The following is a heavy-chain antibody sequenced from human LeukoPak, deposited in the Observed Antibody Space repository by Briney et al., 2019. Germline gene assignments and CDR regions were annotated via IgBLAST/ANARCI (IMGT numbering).Heavy chain of an antibody. D-gene: IGHD3-22*01. J-gene: IGHJ4*02. CDR3: ALSAGSSGYPDY. CDR1: GGSISSSSYY. CDR2: IYYSGST. V-gene: IGHV4-39*07. Sequence: PSETLSLTCTVSGGSISSSSYYWGWIRQPPGKGLEWIGSIYYSGSTYYNPSLKSRVTISVDTSKNQFSLKLSSVTAADTAVYYCALSAGSSGYPDYWGQGTLVTVSS.